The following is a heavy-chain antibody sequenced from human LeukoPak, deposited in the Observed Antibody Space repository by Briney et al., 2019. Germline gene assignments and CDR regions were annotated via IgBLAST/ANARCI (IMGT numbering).Heavy chain of an antibody. CDR2: ISNSGGTT. CDR1: GFTFSSYA. Sequence: PGGSLRLSCAASGFTFSSYAMSWVRQAPGKGLEWVSTISNSGGTTYYADSVKGRFTISRDDSENTLYLQMNSLRAADTAVYYCARESIAVAAVPFDYWGQGTLVTVSS. J-gene: IGHJ4*02. D-gene: IGHD6-19*01. CDR3: ARESIAVAAVPFDY. V-gene: IGHV3-23*01.